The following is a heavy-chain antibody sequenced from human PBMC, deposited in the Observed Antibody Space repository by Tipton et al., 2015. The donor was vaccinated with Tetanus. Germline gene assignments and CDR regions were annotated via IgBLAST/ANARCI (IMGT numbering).Heavy chain of an antibody. CDR2: FHYSGDT. CDR1: GGSISSGEYY. Sequence: TLSLTCNVSGGSISSGEYYWSWIRRHPGKGLEWIGSFHYSGDTHSHPSLKSRVTMSVDTSKNQFSLKLNSVKAADTAIYYCAREPGFSYGFKYWGQGILVTVSS. CDR3: AREPGFSYGFKY. J-gene: IGHJ4*02. D-gene: IGHD5-18*01. V-gene: IGHV4-31*03.